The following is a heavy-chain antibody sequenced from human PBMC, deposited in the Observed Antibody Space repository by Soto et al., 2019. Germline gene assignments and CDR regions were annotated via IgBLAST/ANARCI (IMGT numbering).Heavy chain of an antibody. CDR3: ARRMIYNWFDP. CDR1: GGSISSGGYS. V-gene: IGHV4-30-2*01. J-gene: IGHJ5*02. CDR2: IYHSGST. Sequence: SETLSLTCAVSGGSISSGGYSWSWIRQPPGKGLEWIGYIYHSGSTYYNPSLKSRVTISVDRSKNQFSLKLSSVTAADTAVYYCARRMIYNWFDPWGQGTLVTVSS. D-gene: IGHD3-16*01.